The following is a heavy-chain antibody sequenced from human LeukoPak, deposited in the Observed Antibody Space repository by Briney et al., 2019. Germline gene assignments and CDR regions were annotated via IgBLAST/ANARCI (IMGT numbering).Heavy chain of an antibody. CDR2: ISAYNSNT. CDR1: GYTCTSYG. CDR3: ARDKLGAAYYYDGSGYYFGDFDY. Sequence: ASVKVSCKASGYTCTSYGISWVRQAPGQGLEWMGWISAYNSNTNYAQKLQGRVTMTTDTSTSTAYMELRSLRSDDTAVYYCARDKLGAAYYYDGSGYYFGDFDYWGQGTLVTVSS. V-gene: IGHV1-18*01. D-gene: IGHD3-22*01. J-gene: IGHJ4*02.